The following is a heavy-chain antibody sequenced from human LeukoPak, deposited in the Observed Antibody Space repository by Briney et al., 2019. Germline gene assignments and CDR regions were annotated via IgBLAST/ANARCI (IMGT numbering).Heavy chain of an antibody. V-gene: IGHV3-48*02. CDR2: ISDSSSLT. D-gene: IGHD3-10*01. Sequence: GGSLRLSCAASGFTFSSFGMNWVRQAPGKGLEWVSYISDSSSLTDYADSVKGRFTISRDNAKNSLSLQLNSLRDEDTAVYFCARVIRGGYGMDVWGQGTTVTVSS. CDR1: GFTFSSFG. CDR3: ARVIRGGYGMDV. J-gene: IGHJ6*02.